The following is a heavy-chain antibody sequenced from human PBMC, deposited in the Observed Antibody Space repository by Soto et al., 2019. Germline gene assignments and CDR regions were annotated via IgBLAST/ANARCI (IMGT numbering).Heavy chain of an antibody. CDR2: IYYDGNT. CDR1: GGSITSSSFY. V-gene: IGHV4-39*01. CDR3: ARLLWSRGDWFGP. D-gene: IGHD3-10*01. J-gene: IGHJ5*02. Sequence: TLSLTCSVSGGSITSSSFYWGWIRQPPGKGLECIANIYYDGNTYNNPSLKSRVTISLDTSRNQFSLRLSSLTAADTAVYYCARLLWSRGDWFGPWGQG.